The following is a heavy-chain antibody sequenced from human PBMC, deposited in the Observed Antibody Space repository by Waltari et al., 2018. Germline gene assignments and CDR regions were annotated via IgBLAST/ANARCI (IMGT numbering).Heavy chain of an antibody. D-gene: IGHD3-3*01. J-gene: IGHJ5*02. CDR3: ARERHRLMEEGYLMALDP. Sequence: QVQLVQSGAEVKKPGASVKVRCKASGYTFSDYGIIWRRQAPGQGLEWMGWISGNNGHTNHAQKFQGRLIMTEDTSATTVYMELTYLTSDDTAVYYCARERHRLMEEGYLMALDPWGQGTLVTVSS. CDR2: ISGNNGHT. CDR1: GYTFSDYG. V-gene: IGHV1-18*01.